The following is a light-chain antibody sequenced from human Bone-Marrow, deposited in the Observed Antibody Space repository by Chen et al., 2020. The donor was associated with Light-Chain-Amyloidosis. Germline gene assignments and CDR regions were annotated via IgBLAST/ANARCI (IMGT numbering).Light chain of an antibody. V-gene: IGKV3-20*01. CDR1: QSISSTT. J-gene: IGKJ4*01. Sequence: EIVFTQSPGTLSSSPGDSATLSCRASQSISSTTLAWFQQKPGQAPRLLIYGASSRATGIPDRFSGSGSGTDFTLTISRLEPEDFAVYFCQQYGSSPLTFGGGTKVDIK. CDR3: QQYGSSPLT. CDR2: GAS.